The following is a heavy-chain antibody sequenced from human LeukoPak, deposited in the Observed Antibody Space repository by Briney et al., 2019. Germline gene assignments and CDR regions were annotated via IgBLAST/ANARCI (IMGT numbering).Heavy chain of an antibody. CDR1: GDSASSKSAT. Sequence: PSQTLSLTCAISGDSASSKSATWNWIRQSPSRGLEWLGRTYYTSRWNVDYAVSVKSRIAINPDTSRNQFSLQLNSVTPEDTAVYYCAREGWFGEPPSHWFDPWGQGTLVTVSS. CDR2: TYYTSRWNV. CDR3: AREGWFGEPPSHWFDP. V-gene: IGHV6-1*01. D-gene: IGHD3-10*01. J-gene: IGHJ5*02.